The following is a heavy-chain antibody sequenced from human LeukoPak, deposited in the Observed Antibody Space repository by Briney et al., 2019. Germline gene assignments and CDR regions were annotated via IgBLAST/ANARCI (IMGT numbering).Heavy chain of an antibody. J-gene: IGHJ4*02. CDR2: IYYSGST. Sequence: SETLSLTCTVSGGTISSSSYYWGWIRQPPGKGLEWIGSIYYSGSTYYNPSLKSRVTISVDTSKNQFSLKLSSVTAADTAVYYCATGPTVTRGPHPFDYWGQGTLVTVSS. D-gene: IGHD4-11*01. CDR1: GGTISSSSYY. V-gene: IGHV4-39*07. CDR3: ATGPTVTRGPHPFDY.